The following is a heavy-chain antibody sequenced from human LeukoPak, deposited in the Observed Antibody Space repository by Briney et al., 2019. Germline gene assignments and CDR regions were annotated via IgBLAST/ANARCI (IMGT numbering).Heavy chain of an antibody. Sequence: SVKVSCKASGYTFTSYDINWVRQATGQGLEWMGRIIPILGIANYAQKFQGRVTITADKSTSTAYMELSSLRSEDTAVYYCARDKGYYGGAFDIWGQGTMVTVSS. CDR1: GYTFTSYD. D-gene: IGHD3-3*01. J-gene: IGHJ3*02. CDR3: ARDKGYYGGAFDI. CDR2: IIPILGIA. V-gene: IGHV1-69*04.